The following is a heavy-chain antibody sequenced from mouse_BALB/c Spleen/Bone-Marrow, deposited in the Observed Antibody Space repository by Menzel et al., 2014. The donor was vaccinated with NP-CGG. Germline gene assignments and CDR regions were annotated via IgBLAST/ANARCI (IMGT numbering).Heavy chain of an antibody. Sequence: DVKLVESGGGLVQPGGSLKLSCAASGFTFSSYGMSWVRPTPDKRLELVATINSNGGSTYYPDSVKGRFTISRDNAKNTLYLQLSSLKSEDTAVYYCARDSNDYWGQGTTLTVSS. CDR3: ARDSNDY. J-gene: IGHJ2*01. V-gene: IGHV5-6-3*01. CDR1: GFTFSSYG. CDR2: INSNGGST.